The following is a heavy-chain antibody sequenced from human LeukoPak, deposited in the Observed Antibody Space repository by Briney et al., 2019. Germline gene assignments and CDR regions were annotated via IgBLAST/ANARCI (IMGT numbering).Heavy chain of an antibody. J-gene: IGHJ4*02. CDR3: ARDLQSSSSWYRGSFDY. Sequence: ASVKVSCKASGYTFTSYGISWVRQAPGQGLEWMGWISAYNGNTNYAQKLQGRVTITTDTSTSTAYMELRSLRSDDTAVYYCARDLQSSSSWYRGSFDYWGQGTLVTVSS. D-gene: IGHD6-13*01. V-gene: IGHV1-18*01. CDR2: ISAYNGNT. CDR1: GYTFTSYG.